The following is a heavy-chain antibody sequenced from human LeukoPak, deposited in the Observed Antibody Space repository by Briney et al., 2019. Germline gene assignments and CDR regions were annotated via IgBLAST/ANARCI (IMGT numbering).Heavy chain of an antibody. CDR3: ATDVPIDY. V-gene: IGHV3-48*02. CDR1: GFTFSTYS. J-gene: IGHJ4*02. Sequence: PGGSLRLSCAASGFTFSTYSMKWVRQAPGKGLEWVSYISSISVTNYYADSVKGRFTISRDNAKNSLYLQMNGLREQETAVYGYATDVPIDYWGQGTLVTVSS. D-gene: IGHD3-10*02. CDR2: ISSISVTN.